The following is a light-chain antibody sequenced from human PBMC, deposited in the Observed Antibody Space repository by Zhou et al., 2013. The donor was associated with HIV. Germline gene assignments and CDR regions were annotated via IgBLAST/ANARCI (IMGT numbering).Light chain of an antibody. Sequence: EIVLTQSPGTLSLSPGERATLSCRASQTVTNDFLAWYQQKPGQAPRLLIYGASNRATGIPDRFSGSGSGADFSLTISRLEPEDFAVYYCQQYSSSFTFGPGTKVDIK. V-gene: IGKV3-20*01. CDR2: GAS. J-gene: IGKJ3*01. CDR3: QQYSSSFT. CDR1: QTVTNDF.